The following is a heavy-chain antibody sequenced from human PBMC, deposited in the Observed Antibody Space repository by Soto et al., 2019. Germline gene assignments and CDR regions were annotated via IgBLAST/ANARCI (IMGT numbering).Heavy chain of an antibody. D-gene: IGHD3-3*02. CDR2: TYYRSKWFN. CDR3: AREGRMDASIFHKWFDP. Sequence: PSQTLSLTCAISGDSVSSNSAAWNWIRQSPSRGLEWLGRTYYRSKWFNNYALSVKGRITINPDTSKNQFSLQLNSVTPEDTAVYYCAREGRMDASIFHKWFDPWGQGTLVTVSS. CDR1: GDSVSSNSAA. V-gene: IGHV6-1*01. J-gene: IGHJ5*02.